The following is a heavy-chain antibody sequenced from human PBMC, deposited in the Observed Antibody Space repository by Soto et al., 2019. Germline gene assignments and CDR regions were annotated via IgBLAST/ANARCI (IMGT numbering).Heavy chain of an antibody. CDR2: IKTKTDGGTT. CDR3: TATLGY. D-gene: IGHD5-12*01. CDR1: GFTFSDAW. J-gene: IGHJ4*02. V-gene: IGHV3-15*01. Sequence: LRLSCAASGFTFSDAWMTWVRQAPGKGLEWVGRIKTKTDGGTTDYGAPVEGRFIISRDDSKDTLYLQMNSLKTEDTAVYYCTATLGYWGQGTLVTVSS.